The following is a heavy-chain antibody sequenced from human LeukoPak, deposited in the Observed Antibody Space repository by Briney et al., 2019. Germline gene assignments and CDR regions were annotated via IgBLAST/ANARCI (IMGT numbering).Heavy chain of an antibody. CDR3: ANVSSIAVATPLDY. D-gene: IGHD6-19*01. V-gene: IGHV3-23*01. J-gene: IGHJ4*02. Sequence: PGGSLRLSCAASGFTFSSYAMSWIRQAPGKGLEWVSGITGSGGSTYYADSVKGRFAISRDNSKNTLYLQMNSLRAEDTAVYYCANVSSIAVATPLDYWGQGTLVTVSS. CDR2: ITGSGGST. CDR1: GFTFSSYA.